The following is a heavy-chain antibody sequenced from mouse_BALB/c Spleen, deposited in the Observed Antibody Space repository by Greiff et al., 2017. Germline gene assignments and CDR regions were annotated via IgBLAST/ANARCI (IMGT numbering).Heavy chain of an antibody. D-gene: IGHD2-4*01. CDR3: ARSKGYYDYAFDY. CDR1: GFTFSSFG. V-gene: IGHV5-17*02. Sequence: EVQGVESGGGLVQPGGSRKLSCAASGFTFSSFGMHWVRQAPEKGLEWVAYISSGSSTIYYADTVKGRFTISRDNPKNTLFLQMTSLRSEDTAMYYCARSKGYYDYAFDYWGQGTTLTVSS. CDR2: ISSGSSTI. J-gene: IGHJ2*01.